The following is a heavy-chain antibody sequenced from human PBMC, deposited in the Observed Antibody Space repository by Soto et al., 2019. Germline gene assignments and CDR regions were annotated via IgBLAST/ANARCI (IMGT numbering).Heavy chain of an antibody. V-gene: IGHV1-69*13. Sequence: RASVKVSCKASGGTFSSYAISWVRQAPGQGLEWMGGIIPIFGTANYAQKFQGRVTITADESTSTAYMELSSLRSEDTAVYYCASGRGYSYGYGYYYYGMDVWDQGTTVTVSS. J-gene: IGHJ6*02. D-gene: IGHD5-18*01. CDR3: ASGRGYSYGYGYYYYGMDV. CDR2: IIPIFGTA. CDR1: GGTFSSYA.